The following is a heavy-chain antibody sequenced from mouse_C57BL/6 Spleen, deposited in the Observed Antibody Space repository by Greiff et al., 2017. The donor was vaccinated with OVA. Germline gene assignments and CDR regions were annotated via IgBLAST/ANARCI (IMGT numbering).Heavy chain of an antibody. V-gene: IGHV1-64*01. CDR3: ARGGQLRSSGFAY. Sequence: QVQLQQPGAELVKPGASVTLSCKASGYTFTSSWMHWVKQRPGQGLEWIGMIHPNSGSTNYNEKFKSKATLTVDKSSSTAYMQHSSLTSEDSAVYYCARGGQLRSSGFAYWGQGTLVTVSA. CDR1: GYTFTSSW. D-gene: IGHD3-2*02. J-gene: IGHJ3*01. CDR2: IHPNSGST.